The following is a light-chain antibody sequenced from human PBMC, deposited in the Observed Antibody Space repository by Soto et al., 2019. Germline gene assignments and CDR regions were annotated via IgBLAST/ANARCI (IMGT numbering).Light chain of an antibody. CDR3: LQYNSHSWT. V-gene: IGKV1-5*03. CDR1: QSINSW. Sequence: DIQMTQSPSTLSASVGDRVTITCRASQSINSWLAWYQHKPGKAPKLLIYKASSLESGVPSRFSGSGSGTESTLTISTLQPEDFASYYCLQYNSHSWTFGQETKVEMK. CDR2: KAS. J-gene: IGKJ1*01.